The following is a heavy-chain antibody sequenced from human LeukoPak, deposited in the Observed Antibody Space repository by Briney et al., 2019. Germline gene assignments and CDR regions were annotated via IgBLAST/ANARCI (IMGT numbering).Heavy chain of an antibody. J-gene: IGHJ4*02. D-gene: IGHD1-26*01. CDR1: LGSNRQGLYH. CDR2: FYYCGST. Sequence: LSQTRPVSLGSNRQGLYHWSWIRHPPGKGLEWLGYFYYCGSTYYNRSLKSRVTISVDTSKNQFSLKLSSVTAADTAVYYCARTPWGLNYFDYWGQGTLVTVSS. CDR3: ARTPWGLNYFDY. V-gene: IGHV4-31*03.